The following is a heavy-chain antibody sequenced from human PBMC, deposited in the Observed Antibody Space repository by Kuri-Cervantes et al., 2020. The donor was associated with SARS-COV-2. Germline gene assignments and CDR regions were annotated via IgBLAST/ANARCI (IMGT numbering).Heavy chain of an antibody. V-gene: IGHV3-23*01. CDR3: AKVDSSSSYYYYYGMDV. D-gene: IGHD6-6*01. J-gene: IGHJ6*02. CDR1: GFTFSNYA. CDR2: IDGSSGDT. Sequence: GESLKISCAASGFTFSNYAMSWVRQAPGKGLEWVSAIDGSSGDTYYADSVKGRCTISRDNSKNTLYLQMNSLRAEDTAVYYCAKVDSSSSYYYYYGMDVWGQGTTVTVSS.